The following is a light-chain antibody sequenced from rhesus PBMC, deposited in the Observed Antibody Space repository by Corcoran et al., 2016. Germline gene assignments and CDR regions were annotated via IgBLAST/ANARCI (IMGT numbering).Light chain of an antibody. V-gene: IGLV3-44*01. CDR2: SDN. Sequence: SYDLTQPPSVSVSPGQTARVTCGGATIGSEALHVSQQKPPQAPVLVIYSDNERPPGIPERFSGSKSGDTATLTISGVEAGDEADYYCQVWDISSEHDVFGSGTRLTVL. CDR1: TIGSEA. J-gene: IGLJ6*01. CDR3: QVWDISSEHDV.